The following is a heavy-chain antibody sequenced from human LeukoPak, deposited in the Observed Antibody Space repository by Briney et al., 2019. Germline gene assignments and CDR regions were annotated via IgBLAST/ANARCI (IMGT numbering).Heavy chain of an antibody. D-gene: IGHD2-15*01. CDR3: AKAGEYCPDGSCYSENYYFDY. CDR2: ISGSGGST. Sequence: SGGSLRLSCAASGFTFNNYAMAWVRQAPGKGLEWVSGISGSGGSTFYSAKGRFTISRDNSKNTLFLQMNRLRAEDTAIYYCAKAGEYCPDGSCYSENYYFDYWGQGTLVTVSS. CDR1: GFTFNNYA. J-gene: IGHJ4*02. V-gene: IGHV3-23*01.